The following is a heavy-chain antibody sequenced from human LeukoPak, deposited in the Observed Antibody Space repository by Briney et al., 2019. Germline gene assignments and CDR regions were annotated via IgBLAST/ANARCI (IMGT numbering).Heavy chain of an antibody. CDR2: ISSNGGST. Sequence: GGSLRLSCSASGFTFSSYAMQWVRQAPGKGLEYVSAISSNGGSTYYADSVKGRFTISRDNSKNTLYLQMSSLRAEDTAVYYCVKDKGSGSSYYYYYDMDVWGKGPTATVSS. J-gene: IGHJ6*04. V-gene: IGHV3-64D*06. CDR1: GFTFSSYA. CDR3: VKDKGSGSSYYYYYDMDV. D-gene: IGHD3-10*01.